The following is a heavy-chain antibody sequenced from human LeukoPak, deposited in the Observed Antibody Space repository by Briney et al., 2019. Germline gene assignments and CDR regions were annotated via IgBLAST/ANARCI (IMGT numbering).Heavy chain of an antibody. CDR1: GGTFSSYA. CDR2: IIPIFGTA. CDR3: ATYASLVYDDILTGYYLFDY. Sequence: SVKVSCKASGGTFSSYAISWVRQAPGQGLEWMGGIIPIFGTANYAQKFQGRVTITADESTSTAYMELSSLRSEDTAVYYCATYASLVYDDILTGYYLFDYWGQGTLVTVSS. D-gene: IGHD3-9*01. J-gene: IGHJ4*02. V-gene: IGHV1-69*01.